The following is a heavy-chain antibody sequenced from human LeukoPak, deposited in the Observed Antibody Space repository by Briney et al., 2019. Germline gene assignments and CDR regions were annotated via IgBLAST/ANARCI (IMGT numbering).Heavy chain of an antibody. CDR1: GGSFSGYY. CDR2: INHSGST. Sequence: PSETLSLTCAVYGGSFSGYYWSWIRQPPGKGLEWIGEINHSGSTNYNPSLKSRVTISVDTSKNQFSLKLSSVTAADTAVYYCARGTRPITMVQNMIWVSGEYCQHWGRGTLVTVSS. V-gene: IGHV4-34*01. CDR3: ARGTRPITMVQNMIWVSGEYCQH. J-gene: IGHJ1*01. D-gene: IGHD3-10*01.